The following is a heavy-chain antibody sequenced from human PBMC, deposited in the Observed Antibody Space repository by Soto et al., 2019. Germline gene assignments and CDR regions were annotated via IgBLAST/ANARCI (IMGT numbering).Heavy chain of an antibody. CDR3: AREASSGWSYYFDY. J-gene: IGHJ4*02. V-gene: IGHV3-53*01. D-gene: IGHD6-19*01. CDR1: GFTVSSNY. CDR2: IYSGGGT. Sequence: PVGSLRLSCAASGFTVSSNYMSWVRQAPGKGLEWVSVIYSGGGTYYADSVKGRFTISRDNSKNTLYLQMNSLRAEDTAVYYCAREASSGWSYYFDYWGQGTLVTVSS.